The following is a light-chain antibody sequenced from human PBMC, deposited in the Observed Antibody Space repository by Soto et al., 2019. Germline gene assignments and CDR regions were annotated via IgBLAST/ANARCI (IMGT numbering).Light chain of an antibody. V-gene: IGKV1-39*01. CDR2: AAS. J-gene: IGKJ3*01. CDR1: QTITRH. Sequence: DIQMTKSPSSLSASVGDTVTITCRASQTITRHLNWYQQKPGKAPKLLIYAASTLRSGVPSRFSGSGSGTDFTLTISSLQPEDFATYYCQQSDTTPLFTFGPGTKVDIK. CDR3: QQSDTTPLFT.